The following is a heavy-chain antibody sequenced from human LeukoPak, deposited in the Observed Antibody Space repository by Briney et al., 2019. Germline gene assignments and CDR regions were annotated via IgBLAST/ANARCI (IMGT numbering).Heavy chain of an antibody. D-gene: IGHD6-13*01. Sequence: GGSLRLSCAASGFAFSSYWMHWVRQAPGKGLVWVSRISTDGSGTTYAGSVKGRFTISRDNAKNTVDLQMNSLRAEDTAVYYCARGIDAAPGYWGQGTLVTVSS. CDR2: ISTDGSGT. J-gene: IGHJ4*02. V-gene: IGHV3-74*01. CDR3: ARGIDAAPGY. CDR1: GFAFSSYW.